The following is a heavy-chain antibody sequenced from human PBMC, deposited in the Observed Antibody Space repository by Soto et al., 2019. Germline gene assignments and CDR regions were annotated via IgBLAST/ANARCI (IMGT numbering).Heavy chain of an antibody. D-gene: IGHD2-21*02. CDR1: GFSFSTYS. V-gene: IGHV3-21*01. CDR3: AREETAWPLAYGLDV. J-gene: IGHJ6*02. Sequence: XGSLRLSCAASGFSFSTYSMNWVRQAPGKGLEWVSSISSRGDTYYADSVKGRFTISRDNAKNSVSLQMDSLRAEDAAVYYCAREETAWPLAYGLDVWGQGTTVTVSS. CDR2: ISSRGDT.